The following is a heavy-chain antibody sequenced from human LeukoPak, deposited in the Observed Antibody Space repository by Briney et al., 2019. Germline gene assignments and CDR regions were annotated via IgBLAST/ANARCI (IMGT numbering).Heavy chain of an antibody. V-gene: IGHV3-48*02. J-gene: IGHJ4*02. CDR1: GFTFSSYS. D-gene: IGHD3-22*01. CDR2: ISSSSTI. CDR3: ARDLSYDRSGGLFDY. Sequence: PGGSLRLSCAASGFTFSSYSINWVRQAPGKGLEWVSYISSSSTIYYADSVKGRFTISRDNAKNSLYLQMNSLRDEDTAVYYCARDLSYDRSGGLFDYWGQGTLVTVSS.